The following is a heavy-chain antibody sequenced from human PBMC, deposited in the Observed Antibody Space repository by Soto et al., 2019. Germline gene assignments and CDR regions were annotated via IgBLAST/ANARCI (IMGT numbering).Heavy chain of an antibody. CDR1: GYTFTSYG. CDR2: FSADNGNI. J-gene: IGHJ4*02. V-gene: IGHV1-18*01. CDR3: ARTKYSSGWYGGYYFAN. Sequence: QVQLVQSGAEVKKPGASVKVSCKASGYTFTSYGISWVRQAPGQGLEWMTWFSADNGNINYAQKLQGRVTMTTDTSTSTTYMAQRSLRSDDTAVYYCARTKYSSGWYGGYYFANWGQGTLGTVSS. D-gene: IGHD6-19*01.